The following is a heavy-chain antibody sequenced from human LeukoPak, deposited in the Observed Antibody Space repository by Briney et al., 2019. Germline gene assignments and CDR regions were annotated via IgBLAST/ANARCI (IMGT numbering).Heavy chain of an antibody. J-gene: IGHJ3*02. CDR1: GCTFTEYY. D-gene: IGHD5-24*01. CDR2: INPNSGGT. CDR3: ARPLSGDGYNFAFDI. V-gene: IGHV1-2*04. Sequence: ASVTVSFMASGCTFTEYYMHWVGPAPGQGLEGMGWINPNSGGTNYAQKFQGWVPITRDTAISTAYMELSRLRADDTAVYYCARPLSGDGYNFAFDIWGQGTMVTVSS.